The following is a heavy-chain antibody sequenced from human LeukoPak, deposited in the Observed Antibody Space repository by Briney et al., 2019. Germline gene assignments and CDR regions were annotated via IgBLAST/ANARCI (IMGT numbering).Heavy chain of an antibody. CDR3: ARRSSGSPPYYFGY. J-gene: IGHJ4*02. Sequence: GGSLRLSCIASGFTFSTYAMSWARRAPGKGLVWVSRINSDGSSTSYADSVKGRFTISRDNAKNTLYLQMNSLRAEDTAVYYCARRSSGSPPYYFGYWGQGTLVTVSS. D-gene: IGHD1-26*01. CDR2: INSDGSST. V-gene: IGHV3-74*01. CDR1: GFTFSTYA.